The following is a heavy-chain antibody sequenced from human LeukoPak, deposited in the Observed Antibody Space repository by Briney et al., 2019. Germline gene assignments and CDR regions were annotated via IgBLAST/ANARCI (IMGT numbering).Heavy chain of an antibody. CDR1: GGTFSSYA. Sequence: GASVKVSCKASGGTFSSYAISWVRQAPGQGLEWMGGIIPIFGTANYARKFQGRVTITADESTSTAYMELSSLRSEDTAVYYCARAPMVRGVIYYGMDVWGQGTTVTVSS. CDR2: IIPIFGTA. CDR3: ARAPMVRGVIYYGMDV. D-gene: IGHD3-10*01. V-gene: IGHV1-69*13. J-gene: IGHJ6*02.